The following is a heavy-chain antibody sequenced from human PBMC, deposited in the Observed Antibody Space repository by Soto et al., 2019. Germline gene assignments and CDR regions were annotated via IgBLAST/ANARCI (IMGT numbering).Heavy chain of an antibody. CDR3: AKDRPLYWSTDGMDV. CDR2: ISYDGSNK. J-gene: IGHJ6*02. D-gene: IGHD2-15*01. Sequence: GGSLRLSCAASGFTFSSYGMHWVRQAPGKGLEWVAVISYDGSNKYYADSVKGRFTISRDNSKNTLYLQMNSLRAEDTAVYYCAKDRPLYWSTDGMDVWGQGTTVTVSS. CDR1: GFTFSSYG. V-gene: IGHV3-30*18.